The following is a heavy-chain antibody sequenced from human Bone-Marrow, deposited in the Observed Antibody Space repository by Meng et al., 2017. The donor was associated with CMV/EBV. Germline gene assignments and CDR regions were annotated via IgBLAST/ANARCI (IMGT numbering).Heavy chain of an antibody. CDR2: INWNGGST. V-gene: IGHV3-20*04. CDR1: GFTFDDYG. CDR3: ARVKYCTSGVCYEDYDYYGMDV. J-gene: IGHJ6*02. D-gene: IGHD2-8*01. Sequence: GESLKISCAASGFTFDDYGMSWVRQAPGKGLEWVSGINWNGGSTGYADSVKGRFTISRDNAKNSLYLQMNSLRAEDTALYYCARVKYCTSGVCYEDYDYYGMDVWGQGTTVTVSS.